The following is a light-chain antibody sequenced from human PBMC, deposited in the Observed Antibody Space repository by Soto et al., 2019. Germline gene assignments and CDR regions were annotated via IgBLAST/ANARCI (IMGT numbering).Light chain of an antibody. CDR3: QQSYNTPRT. J-gene: IGKJ1*01. V-gene: IGKV1-39*01. CDR1: QSISSY. CDR2: AAS. Sequence: DNQMTQSPSSLSASVGDRVTITCRASQSISSYLNWYQQKPGKAPKLLIYAASSLQSGVPSRFSGSGSGTDFTLTISSLQPEDFATYYCQQSYNTPRTFGQGTKVEIK.